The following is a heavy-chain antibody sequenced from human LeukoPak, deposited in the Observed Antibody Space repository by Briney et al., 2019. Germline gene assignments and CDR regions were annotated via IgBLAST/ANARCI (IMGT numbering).Heavy chain of an antibody. Sequence: SQTLSLTCTVSGGSISSGDYYWSWIRRPPGKGLEWIGYIYYSGSTYYNPSLKSRVTISVDTSKSQFSLKLSSVTAADTAVYYCARGHYGANLFDYWGQGTLVTVSS. D-gene: IGHD4-17*01. CDR3: ARGHYGANLFDY. CDR1: GGSISSGDYY. V-gene: IGHV4-30-4*01. J-gene: IGHJ4*02. CDR2: IYYSGST.